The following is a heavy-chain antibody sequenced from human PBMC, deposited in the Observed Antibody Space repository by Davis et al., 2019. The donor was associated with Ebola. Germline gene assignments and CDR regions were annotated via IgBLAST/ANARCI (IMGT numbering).Heavy chain of an antibody. J-gene: IGHJ4*02. CDR1: GFTFTGYY. Sequence: ASVKVSCKASGFTFTGYYMHWVRQAPGQGPEWMGWTSLNSGSTKYSHKFQGRVTMTRDTSVNTAHMELRGLRSDDTAVYHCARDDKVMHFDYWGQGTLVTVSS. V-gene: IGHV1-2*02. D-gene: IGHD3-16*01. CDR2: TSLNSGST. CDR3: ARDDKVMHFDY.